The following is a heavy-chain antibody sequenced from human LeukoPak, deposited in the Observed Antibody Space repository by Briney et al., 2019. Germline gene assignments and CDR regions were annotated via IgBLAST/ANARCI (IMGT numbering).Heavy chain of an antibody. V-gene: IGHV3-23*01. CDR2: ISGSGGST. Sequence: TGGSLRLSCAASGFTFSTYAMSWVRQAPGKGLEWVSAISGSGGSTYYADSVKGRFTISRDNSKNTLYLQMNSLRAEDTAFYYCASAVGAGYYFDYWGQGTLVTVPS. CDR3: ASAVGAGYYFDY. CDR1: GFTFSTYA. D-gene: IGHD1-26*01. J-gene: IGHJ4*02.